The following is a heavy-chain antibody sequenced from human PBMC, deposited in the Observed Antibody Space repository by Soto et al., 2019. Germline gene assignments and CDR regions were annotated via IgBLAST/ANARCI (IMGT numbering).Heavy chain of an antibody. J-gene: IGHJ6*02. Sequence: QLQMQESGPGLVKPSETLSLTCTVSGGSISSSSYYWAWIRQPPGKGLEWIGSIYYSGRTYYNPSIKSRVTISVDTSKNPFSLKLSSVTAADTAVYYCARQTYPGEKPSGLYVWGQGTTVTVSS. CDR3: ARQTYPGEKPSGLYV. CDR2: IYYSGRT. CDR1: GGSISSSSYY. D-gene: IGHD2-21*01. V-gene: IGHV4-39*01.